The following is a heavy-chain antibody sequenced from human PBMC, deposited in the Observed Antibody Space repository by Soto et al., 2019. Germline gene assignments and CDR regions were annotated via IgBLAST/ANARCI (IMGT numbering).Heavy chain of an antibody. CDR3: AAGTRYDGVAVGFDY. D-gene: IGHD2-15*01. J-gene: IGHJ4*02. CDR2: IVVGSGNT. Sequence: GASVKVSCKASGFTFASSAGQWVRQARGQRLEWIGWIVVGSGNTNYAQKFQERVTITRDMSTSTAYMELSSLRSEDTAVYYCAAGTRYDGVAVGFDYWGQGTLVTVS. V-gene: IGHV1-58*01. CDR1: GFTFASSA.